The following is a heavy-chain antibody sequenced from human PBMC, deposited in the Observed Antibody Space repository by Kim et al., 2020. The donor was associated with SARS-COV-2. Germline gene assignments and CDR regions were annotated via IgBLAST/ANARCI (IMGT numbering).Heavy chain of an antibody. CDR3: ARSRRGRGIAVEAGIHYFDY. CDR2: ISAYNGNT. CDR1: GYTFTSYG. J-gene: IGHJ4*02. V-gene: IGHV1-18*01. D-gene: IGHD6-19*01. Sequence: ASVKVSCKASGYTFTSYGISWVRQAPGQGLEWMGWISAYNGNTNYAQKLQGRVTMTTDTSTSTAYMELRSLRSDDTAVYYCARSRRGRGIAVEAGIHYFDYWGQGTLVTVSS.